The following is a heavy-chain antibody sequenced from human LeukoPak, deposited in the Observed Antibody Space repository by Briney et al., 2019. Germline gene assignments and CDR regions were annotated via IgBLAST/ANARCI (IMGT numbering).Heavy chain of an antibody. D-gene: IGHD4-23*01. J-gene: IGHJ4*02. CDR1: GFTFTDYT. V-gene: IGHV3-69-1*01. Sequence: GGSLRLSCAASGFTFTDYTINWFRHAPGKGLEWVSSISTSSNIYYADSVKGRFTVSRDNAKNSVYLQTNSLRAEDTAVYYCARDRSYVGFDYWGQGTLVTVSS. CDR3: ARDRSYVGFDY. CDR2: ISTSSNI.